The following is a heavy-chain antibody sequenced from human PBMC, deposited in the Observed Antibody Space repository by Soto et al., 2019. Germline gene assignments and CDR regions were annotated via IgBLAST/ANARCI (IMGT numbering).Heavy chain of an antibody. J-gene: IGHJ6*02. CDR3: AKSPSLEDYYGMDV. CDR2: ISYDGNNK. Sequence: PVGSLRLSCVASGFTFSNYGMHWVRQAPGKGLEWVAVISYDGNNKYYADSVKGRFTISRDNSKNTLFLQMNNPRGEDTAVYYCAKSPSLEDYYGMDVWGQGTTVTVSS. D-gene: IGHD2-2*01. CDR1: GFTFSNYG. V-gene: IGHV3-30*18.